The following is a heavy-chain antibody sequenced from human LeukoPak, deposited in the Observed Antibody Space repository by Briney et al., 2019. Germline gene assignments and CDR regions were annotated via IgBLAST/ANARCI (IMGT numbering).Heavy chain of an antibody. V-gene: IGHV4-39*01. J-gene: IGHJ5*02. D-gene: IGHD6-13*01. CDR1: GGSISSSSYY. CDR3: ASQNIAAAANGWFDP. Sequence: SETLSLTCTVSGGSISSSSYYWGWIRQPPGKGLEWIGSIYYSGSTYYNPSLKSRVTISVDTSKNQFSLKLSSVTAADTAVYYCASQNIAAAANGWFDPWGQGALVTVSS. CDR2: IYYSGST.